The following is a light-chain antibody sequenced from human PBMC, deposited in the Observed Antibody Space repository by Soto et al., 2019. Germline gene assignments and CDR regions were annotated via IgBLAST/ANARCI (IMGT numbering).Light chain of an antibody. Sequence: DILMSQSTDSLAVSLGERATINCKSSQSVLYSSNNKNYLAWYQQKPGQPPKLLIYWASTRESGVPDRFSGSGSGTDFTLTISSLQAEDVAVYYCQQYYSTLTWTFGQGTKV. V-gene: IGKV4-1*01. J-gene: IGKJ1*01. CDR3: QQYYSTLTWT. CDR1: QSVLYSSNNKNY. CDR2: WAS.